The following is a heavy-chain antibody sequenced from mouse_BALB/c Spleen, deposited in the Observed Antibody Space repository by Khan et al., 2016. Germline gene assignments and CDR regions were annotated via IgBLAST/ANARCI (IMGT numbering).Heavy chain of an antibody. J-gene: IGHJ3*01. V-gene: IGHV1-18*01. CDR2: FNPNSVGT. Sequence: EVQLQESGPELVKPGASVKISCKTLGYTFTDYTMHWVKQSHGKSLEWIGNFNPNSVGTNYNQKFKGKATLTVDKSSSTAYMELRSLTSEDSAVYYCARGWFPYWGQGTLVTVSA. CDR3: ARGWFPY. CDR1: GYTFTDYT.